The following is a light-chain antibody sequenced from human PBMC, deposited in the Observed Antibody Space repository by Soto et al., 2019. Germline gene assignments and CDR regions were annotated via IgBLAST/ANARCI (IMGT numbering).Light chain of an antibody. CDR3: AAWDGSLNGWV. CDR1: SSNIGSNT. Sequence: VLTQAPSASGTPGQRVTISCSGSSSNIGSNTVSWYQQVPGTAPKLLIYSNVQRPSGVPDRFSGSKSGTSASLAIGGLQSEDEADYYCAAWDGSLNGWVFGGGTK. V-gene: IGLV1-44*01. CDR2: SNV. J-gene: IGLJ3*02.